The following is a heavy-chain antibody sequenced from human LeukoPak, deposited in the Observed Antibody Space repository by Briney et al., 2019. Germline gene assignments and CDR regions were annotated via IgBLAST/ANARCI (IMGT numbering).Heavy chain of an antibody. D-gene: IGHD5-12*01. Sequence: SETLSLTCAVYGGSFSGYYWSWIRQPPGKGLEWIGEINHSGSTNYNPSLKSRVTISVDTSKNQFSLKLSSVTAADTAVYYCARSRWLRSPWFDPWGQGTLVTVSP. V-gene: IGHV4-34*01. CDR2: INHSGST. CDR1: GGSFSGYY. J-gene: IGHJ5*02. CDR3: ARSRWLRSPWFDP.